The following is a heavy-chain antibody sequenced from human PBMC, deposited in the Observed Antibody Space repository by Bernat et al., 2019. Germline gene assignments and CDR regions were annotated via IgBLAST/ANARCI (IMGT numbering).Heavy chain of an antibody. CDR3: ARDDDYDSSGYKPLDY. CDR2: IYHSGST. Sequence: QVQLQESGPGLVKPSGTLSLTCAVSGGSISSSNWWSWVRQPPGKGVEWIGEIYHSGSTNYNPSRKSRVTISVDKAKTQCSLKLSSVTAADTAVYYCARDDDYDSSGYKPLDYWGQGTLVTVSS. J-gene: IGHJ4*02. CDR1: GGSISSSNW. D-gene: IGHD3-22*01. V-gene: IGHV4-4*02.